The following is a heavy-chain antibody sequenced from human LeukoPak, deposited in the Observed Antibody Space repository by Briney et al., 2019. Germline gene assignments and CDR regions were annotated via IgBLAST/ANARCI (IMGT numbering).Heavy chain of an antibody. J-gene: IGHJ4*02. Sequence: ASVKVSCKASGGTFSSYAISWVRQAPGQGLEWMGGIIPIFGTANYAQKFQGRVTITADESTSTAYMELSSLRSEDTAVYYRARDLGELGGYWGQGTLVTVSS. CDR1: GGTFSSYA. V-gene: IGHV1-69*13. CDR2: IIPIFGTA. D-gene: IGHD1-26*01. CDR3: ARDLGELGGY.